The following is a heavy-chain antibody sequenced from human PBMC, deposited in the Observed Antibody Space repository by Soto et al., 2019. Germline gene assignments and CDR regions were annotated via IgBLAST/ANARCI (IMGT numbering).Heavy chain of an antibody. D-gene: IGHD6-19*01. V-gene: IGHV4-61*01. CDR2: IYYSGST. CDR1: GGSVSSGSYY. J-gene: IGHJ4*02. Sequence: QVQLQESGPGLVKPSETLSLTCTVSGGSVSSGSYYWSWIRQPPGKGLEWIGYIYYSGSTNYNPSLKSRVTISVDTSKDQFSRKLSSVTAADTAVDYCARIALAGTCYFDYWGQGTLVTVSS. CDR3: ARIALAGTCYFDY.